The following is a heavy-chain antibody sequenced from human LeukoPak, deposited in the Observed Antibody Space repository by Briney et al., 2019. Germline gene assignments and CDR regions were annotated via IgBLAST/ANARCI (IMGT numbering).Heavy chain of an antibody. D-gene: IGHD3-3*01. V-gene: IGHV3-48*02. CDR2: ISSSSGTI. CDR1: GFTFSSYS. J-gene: IGHJ4*02. Sequence: PGGSLRLSCAASGFTFSSYSMNWVRQAPGKGLEWVSYISSSSGTIYYADSVKGRFTISRDNAKNSLYLQMNSLRDEDTAVYYCARDPGRKYDFWSGYWAVFDYWGQGTLVTVSS. CDR3: ARDPGRKYDFWSGYWAVFDY.